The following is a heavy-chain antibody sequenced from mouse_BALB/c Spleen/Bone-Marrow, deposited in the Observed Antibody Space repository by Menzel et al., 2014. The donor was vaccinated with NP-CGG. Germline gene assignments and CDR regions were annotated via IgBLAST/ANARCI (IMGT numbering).Heavy chain of an antibody. J-gene: IGHJ3*01. Sequence: LVESGAELMKPGASVKISCKATGYTFSSYWIEWIKQRPGPGLEWIGAILPGSGNSYYNEKFTGKATFTADTSSNTAYMQLSSLASEDSAVYYCARGGTMRATGFTYWGQGTLVTVSA. D-gene: IGHD3-1*01. CDR3: ARGGTMRATGFTY. V-gene: IGHV1-9*01. CDR1: GYTFSSYW. CDR2: ILPGSGNS.